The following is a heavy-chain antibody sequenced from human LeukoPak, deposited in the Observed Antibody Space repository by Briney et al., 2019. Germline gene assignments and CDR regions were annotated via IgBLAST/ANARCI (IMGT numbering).Heavy chain of an antibody. CDR1: GYTFTSYG. Sequence: ASVKVSCKASGYTFTSYGISWVRQAPGQGLEWMGWISAYNGNTNYAQKLQGRVTMTTDTSTSTAYMELRSLRSDDTAVYYCXXXXVSDYYDSSGYGYWGQGTLVTVSS. D-gene: IGHD3-22*01. CDR3: XXXXVSDYYDSSGYGY. CDR2: ISAYNGNT. J-gene: IGHJ4*02. V-gene: IGHV1-18*01.